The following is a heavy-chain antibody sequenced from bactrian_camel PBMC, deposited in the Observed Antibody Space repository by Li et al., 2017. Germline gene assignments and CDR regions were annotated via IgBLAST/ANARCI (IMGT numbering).Heavy chain of an antibody. CDR2: IYSDESST. CDR3: AADRRWWFSLRDEYNY. V-gene: IGHV3S7*01. Sequence: HVQLVESGGDVVKAGESLRLSCAASGFTFSTRGMSWVRQAPGKGLEWVSGIYSDESSTGCEDSVKGRYTISRDNAKNTLYLQMNSLKPEDTAMYYCAADRRWWFSLRDEYNYWGQGTQVTVS. CDR1: GFTFSTRG. J-gene: IGHJ4*01. D-gene: IGHD2*01.